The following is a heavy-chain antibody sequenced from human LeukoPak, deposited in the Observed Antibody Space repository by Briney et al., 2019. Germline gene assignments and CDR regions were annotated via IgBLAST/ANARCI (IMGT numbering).Heavy chain of an antibody. V-gene: IGHV3-23*01. J-gene: IGHJ6*04. CDR3: AKDESQELWLEYYYYYYGMDV. CDR2: ISGIGGST. Sequence: PGGSLRHSCAASGFTFSSYAMSWVRQAPGKGLEWVSAISGIGGSTYYADSVKGRFTISRDNSKNTLYLQMNSLRAEDTAVYYYAKDESQELWLEYYYYYYGMDVWGKGTTVTVSS. D-gene: IGHD6-19*01. CDR1: GFTFSSYA.